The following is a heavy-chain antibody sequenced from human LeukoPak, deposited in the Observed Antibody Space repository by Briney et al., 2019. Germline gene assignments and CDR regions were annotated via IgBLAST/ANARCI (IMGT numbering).Heavy chain of an antibody. V-gene: IGHV3-33*01. CDR3: VRAGIAATYFDY. J-gene: IGHJ4*02. D-gene: IGHD6-13*01. Sequence: GRSLRLSCAASGFTFSSYGMHWVRQAPGKGLEWVAVIWYDGSNKYYADSVKGRFTISRDNSKNTLYLQMNSLRAEDTAVYYCVRAGIAATYFDYWGQGTLVTVSS. CDR1: GFTFSSYG. CDR2: IWYDGSNK.